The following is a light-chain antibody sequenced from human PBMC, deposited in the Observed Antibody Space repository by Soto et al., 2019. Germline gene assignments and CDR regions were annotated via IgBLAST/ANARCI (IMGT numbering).Light chain of an antibody. CDR1: SSDVGSYNL. Sequence: QSALTQPASVSGSPGQSITISCTGTSSDVGSYNLVSWYQQHPGKAPTLMIYEVTKRPSGVSNRFSGSKSGSTASLTISGLQAEDEADYYCCSYAGSSIWVFGGGTKVTVL. J-gene: IGLJ3*02. CDR3: CSYAGSSIWV. CDR2: EVT. V-gene: IGLV2-23*02.